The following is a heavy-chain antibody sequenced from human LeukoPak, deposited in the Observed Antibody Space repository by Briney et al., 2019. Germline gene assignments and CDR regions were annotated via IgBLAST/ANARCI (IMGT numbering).Heavy chain of an antibody. Sequence: PGGSLRLSCAASGFTFSNYWMHWVRQAPGKGPVWVSRINSDGNITTYADSVKGRFTISRDNSKNTLYLQMNSLRAEDTAVYYCAKDMPPGMWTVGCYFDYWGQGTLVTVSS. CDR1: GFTFSNYW. J-gene: IGHJ4*02. D-gene: IGHD4-23*01. CDR2: INSDGNIT. CDR3: AKDMPPGMWTVGCYFDY. V-gene: IGHV3-74*01.